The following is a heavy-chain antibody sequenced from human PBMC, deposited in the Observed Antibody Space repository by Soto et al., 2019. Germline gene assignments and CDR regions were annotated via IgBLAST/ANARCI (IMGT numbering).Heavy chain of an antibody. V-gene: IGHV1-8*01. CDR3: ARWPDGYYYYGMDV. CDR2: MNPNSGNT. CDR1: GYTFTSYD. J-gene: IGHJ6*02. Sequence: QVQLVQSGAEVKKPGASVKVSGKASGYTFTSYDINWVRQATGQGLEWMGWMNPNSGNTGYAQKFQGRVTMTRNTSIRTAYMGLSRLRSEDTDVYYCARWPDGYYYYGMDVWGQGTTVTVSS.